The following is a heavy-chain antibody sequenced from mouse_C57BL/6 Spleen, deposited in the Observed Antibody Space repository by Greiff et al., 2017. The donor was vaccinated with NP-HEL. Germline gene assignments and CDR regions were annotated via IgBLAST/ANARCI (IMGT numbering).Heavy chain of an antibody. CDR1: GFTFSDYY. CDR2: INYDGSST. CDR3: ARAHYGSSSYAMDY. Sequence: EVQLVESEGGLVQPGSSMKLSCTASGFTFSDYYMAWVRQVPEKGLEWVANINYDGSSTYYLDSLKSRFIISRDNAKNILYLQMSSLKSEDTATYYCARAHYGSSSYAMDYWGQGTSVTVSS. J-gene: IGHJ4*01. V-gene: IGHV5-16*01. D-gene: IGHD1-1*01.